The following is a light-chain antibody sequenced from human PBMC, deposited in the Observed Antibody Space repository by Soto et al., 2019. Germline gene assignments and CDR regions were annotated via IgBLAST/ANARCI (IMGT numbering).Light chain of an antibody. CDR1: QNIGTW. J-gene: IGKJ1*01. Sequence: DLQMTQSPSTLSASVGDRVTITCRASQNIGTWLAWYQQRPGKAPKLLIYDVSSLESGVPSRFSGSGSGTEFSLTISSLQPDDSATYYCQQYNIFWTFGQGTKVDIK. CDR3: QQYNIFWT. V-gene: IGKV1-5*01. CDR2: DVS.